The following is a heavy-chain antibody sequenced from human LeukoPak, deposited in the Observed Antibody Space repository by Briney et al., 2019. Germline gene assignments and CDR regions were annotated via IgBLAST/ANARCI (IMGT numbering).Heavy chain of an antibody. Sequence: GGSLRLSCAASGFTFSYYWMSWVRQAPGKGLEWVANINQDGSEKYYVDSVEGRFTVSRDNAKNSLFLQMNSLRAEDTAVYYCARGSPNALRYFDWLFGMDVWGQGTTVTVSS. D-gene: IGHD3-9*01. CDR1: GFTFSYYW. CDR2: INQDGSEK. J-gene: IGHJ6*02. CDR3: ARGSPNALRYFDWLFGMDV. V-gene: IGHV3-7*01.